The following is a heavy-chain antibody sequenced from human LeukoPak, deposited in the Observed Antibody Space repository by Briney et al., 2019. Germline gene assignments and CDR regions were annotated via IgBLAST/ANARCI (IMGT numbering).Heavy chain of an antibody. CDR3: ASMVAGSRFDY. CDR2: ISYDGSNK. J-gene: IGHJ4*02. CDR1: GFTFSSYA. D-gene: IGHD6-19*01. V-gene: IGHV3-30-3*01. Sequence: GSLRLSCAASGFTFSSYAMHWVRQAPGKGLEWVAVISYDGSNKYYADSVRGRFTISRDNSKNTLYLQMNSLRSEDTAVYYCASMVAGSRFDYWGQGTLVTVSS.